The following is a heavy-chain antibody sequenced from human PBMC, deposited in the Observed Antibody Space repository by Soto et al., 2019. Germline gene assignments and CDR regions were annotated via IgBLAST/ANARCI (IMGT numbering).Heavy chain of an antibody. Sequence: PGGSLRLSCAASGFTFSSYWMSWVRQAPGKGLEWVANIKQDGSEKYYVDSVKGRFTISRDNAKNSLYLQMNSLRAEDTAVYYCAREGFTFGGVIVRPIDDWGQGTLVTVSS. V-gene: IGHV3-7*01. CDR3: AREGFTFGGVIVRPIDD. D-gene: IGHD3-16*02. CDR2: IKQDGSEK. J-gene: IGHJ4*02. CDR1: GFTFSSYW.